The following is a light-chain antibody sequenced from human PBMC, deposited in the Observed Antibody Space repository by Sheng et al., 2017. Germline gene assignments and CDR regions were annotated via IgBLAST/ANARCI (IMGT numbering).Light chain of an antibody. CDR3: QAWDDSVI. V-gene: IGLV2-14*01. J-gene: IGLJ2*01. CDR1: SSDVGGYNY. Sequence: QSALTQPASVSGSPGQSITISCTGTSSDVGGYNYVSWYQQHPGKAPKLMIYDVSNRPSGVSNRFSGSNSGNTATLTISGTQAMDEADYYCQAWDDSVIFGGGTKLTVL. CDR2: DVS.